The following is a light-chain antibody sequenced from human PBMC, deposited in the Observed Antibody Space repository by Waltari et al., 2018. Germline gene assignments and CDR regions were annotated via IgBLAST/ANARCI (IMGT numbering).Light chain of an antibody. CDR3: QQRSNWTPHT. CDR1: QSVGSY. J-gene: IGKJ2*01. V-gene: IGKV3-11*01. CDR2: DAS. Sequence: EIVLTQSPATLSLSPGVTATLSCRASQSVGSYLAWYQQRPGQPPRLLIYDASNSATGVPARFRGSGSGTDFTLTISSLEAEDFAVYYCQQRSNWTPHTFGQGARLEIK.